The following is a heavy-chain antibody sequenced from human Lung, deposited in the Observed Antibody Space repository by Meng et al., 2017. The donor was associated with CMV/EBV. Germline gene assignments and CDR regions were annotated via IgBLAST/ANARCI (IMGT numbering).Heavy chain of an antibody. Sequence: QRRVEEAGPGLMNASAPRSLTCTVFGGSISSSNYYWDWIRQPPGKGLEWIGAIYHSGSTSYNPSLQSRVTMFVDTSKNQFSLMLTSVTATDTAVYYCARRRGGSGRDCWGQGTLVTVSS. D-gene: IGHD3-10*01. CDR3: ARRRGGSGRDC. J-gene: IGHJ4*02. V-gene: IGHV4-39*01. CDR2: IYHSGST. CDR1: GGSISSSNYY.